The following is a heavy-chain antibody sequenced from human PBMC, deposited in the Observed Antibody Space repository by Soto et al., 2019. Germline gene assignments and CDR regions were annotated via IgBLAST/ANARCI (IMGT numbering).Heavy chain of an antibody. CDR1: GFTFSSYW. CDR2: INSDGSST. V-gene: IGHV3-74*01. CDR3: ARARPSSNTPIATDY. D-gene: IGHD6-13*01. Sequence: GSLRLSCAASGFTFSSYWMHWVRQAPGKGLVWVSRINSDGSSTSYADSVKGRFTISRDNAKNTLYLQMNSLRAEDTAVYYCARARPSSNTPIATDYWGQGTLVTVSS. J-gene: IGHJ4*02.